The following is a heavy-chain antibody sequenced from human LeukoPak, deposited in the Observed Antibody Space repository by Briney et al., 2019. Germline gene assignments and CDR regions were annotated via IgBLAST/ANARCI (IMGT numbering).Heavy chain of an antibody. J-gene: IGHJ4*02. CDR2: ISGSGGST. Sequence: GGSLRLSCAASGFTFSSYAMSWVRQAPGKGLEWVSGISGSGGSTYYADSVKGRFTISRDNSKNTMYLQMNSLRAEDTAAYYCAKESAYDILTGYSDYWGQGTLVTLSS. D-gene: IGHD3-9*01. V-gene: IGHV3-23*01. CDR1: GFTFSSYA. CDR3: AKESAYDILTGYSDY.